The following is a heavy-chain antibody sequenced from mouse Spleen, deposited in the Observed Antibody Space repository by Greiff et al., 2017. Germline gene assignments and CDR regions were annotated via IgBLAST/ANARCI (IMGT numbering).Heavy chain of an antibody. Sequence: QVQLQQSGAELVKPGASVKLSCKASGYTFTSYYMYWVKQRPGQGLEWIGEINPSNGGTNFNEKFKSKATLTVDKSSSTAYMQLSSLTSEDSAVYYCTRSRDYFDYWGQGTTLTVSP. CDR1: GYTFTSYY. CDR3: TRSRDYFDY. CDR2: INPSNGGT. J-gene: IGHJ2*01. V-gene: IGHV1S81*02.